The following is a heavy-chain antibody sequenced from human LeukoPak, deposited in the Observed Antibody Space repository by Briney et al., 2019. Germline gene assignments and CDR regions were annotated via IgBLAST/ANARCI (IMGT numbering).Heavy chain of an antibody. CDR2: ISSSSSYI. J-gene: IGHJ4*02. D-gene: IGHD3-10*01. CDR1: GFTFSSYS. V-gene: IGHV3-21*04. Sequence: GGSLRLSCAASGFTFSSYSMNWVRQAPGKGLEWVSSISSSSSYIYYADSVKGRFTISRDNSKNTLYLQMNSLRAEDTAVYYCARGFPEGAFDYWGQGTLVTVSS. CDR3: ARGFPEGAFDY.